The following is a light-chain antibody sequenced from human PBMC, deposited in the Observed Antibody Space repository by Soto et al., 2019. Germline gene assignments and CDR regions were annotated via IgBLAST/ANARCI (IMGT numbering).Light chain of an antibody. V-gene: IGLV1-51*02. CDR2: ENN. CDR1: SSNIGNNY. J-gene: IGLJ3*02. CDR3: ETWDSSLSAGV. Sequence: QSVLTQPPSVSAAPGQKVTISSSGSSSNIGNNYVSWYQQLPGTAPKLLIYENNKRPSGIPDRFSGSKSGTSATLGITGLQTGDEADYYCETWDSSLSAGVFGGGTKLTVL.